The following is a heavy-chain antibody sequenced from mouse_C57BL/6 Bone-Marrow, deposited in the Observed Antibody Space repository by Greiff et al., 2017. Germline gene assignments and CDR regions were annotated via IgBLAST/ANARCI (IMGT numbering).Heavy chain of an antibody. V-gene: IGHV14-1*01. D-gene: IGHD1-1*01. CDR2: IDPEDGDT. CDR3: TTTTVDYYAMDY. Sequence: EVQLQQSGAELVRPGASVKLSCTASGFNIKDYYMHWVKQRPEQGLEWIGRIDPEDGDTEYAPKFQGKATMTADTSSNTAYLQLSSLTSEDTAVYYCTTTTVDYYAMDYWGQGTSVTVSS. CDR1: GFNIKDYY. J-gene: IGHJ4*01.